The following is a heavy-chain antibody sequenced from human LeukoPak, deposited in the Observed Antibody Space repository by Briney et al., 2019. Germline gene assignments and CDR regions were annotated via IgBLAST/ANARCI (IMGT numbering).Heavy chain of an antibody. J-gene: IGHJ4*02. CDR2: ISSSGSPI. CDR1: GFTFSDYY. D-gene: IGHD3-22*01. Sequence: GGSLRLSCAASGFTFSDYYMSWIRQAPGKGLEWVSYISSSGSPIYYADSVKGRFTISRDNAKNSLYLQLNSLRAEDTAVYYCARDSDDSSTHPFDYWGQGTLVTVSS. CDR3: ARDSDDSSTHPFDY. V-gene: IGHV3-11*01.